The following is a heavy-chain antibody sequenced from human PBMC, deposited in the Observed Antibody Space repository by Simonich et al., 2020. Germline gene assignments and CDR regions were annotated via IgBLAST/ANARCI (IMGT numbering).Heavy chain of an antibody. D-gene: IGHD6-13*01. J-gene: IGHJ3*02. CDR3: ARHAGFAFDI. CDR2: IYYSGST. Sequence: QLQLQESGPGLVKPSETLSLTCTVSGGSISSSSYYWGWIRQPPGRGLGWIGSIYYSGSTYYNPSLKGRVTISVDTSKNQFSLKLSSVTAADTAVYYCARHAGFAFDIWGQGTMVTVSS. CDR1: GGSISSSSYY. V-gene: IGHV4-39*01.